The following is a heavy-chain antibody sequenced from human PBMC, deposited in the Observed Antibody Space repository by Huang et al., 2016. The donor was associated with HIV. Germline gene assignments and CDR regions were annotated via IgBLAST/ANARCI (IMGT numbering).Heavy chain of an antibody. CDR2: MTSSSGSI. CDR3: ARFGSYYYGSGSYLDAFDI. Sequence: EVQLMESGGGLVQPGGSLRLSCAASGFTFSHYNMNWVRQVPGKGLEWVSYMTSSSGSIYDADSVKGRFTISRDNAKNSLYMQMNSLRAEDTAVYYCARFGSYYYGSGSYLDAFDIWGQGTMVTVSS. V-gene: IGHV3-48*01. J-gene: IGHJ3*02. CDR1: GFTFSHYN. D-gene: IGHD3-10*01.